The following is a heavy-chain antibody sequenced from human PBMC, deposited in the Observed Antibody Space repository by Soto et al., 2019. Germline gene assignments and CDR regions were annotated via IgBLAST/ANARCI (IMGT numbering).Heavy chain of an antibody. J-gene: IGHJ5*02. Sequence: QVQLQESGPGLVKPSQTLSLTCTVSGGSISSGGYYWSWIRQHPGKGLEWIGYIYYSGSTYYNPSLKGRVTISVDTAKNQFSLKLSSVTAADTAVYYCARDLWFGANWFDPWGQGTLVTVSS. CDR1: GGSISSGGYY. CDR3: ARDLWFGANWFDP. CDR2: IYYSGST. D-gene: IGHD3-10*01. V-gene: IGHV4-31*03.